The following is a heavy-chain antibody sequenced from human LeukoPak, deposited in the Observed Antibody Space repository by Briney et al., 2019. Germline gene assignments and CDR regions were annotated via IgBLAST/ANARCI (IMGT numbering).Heavy chain of an antibody. Sequence: GGSLRLSCEASGFRLDNYWMTWVRQAPGKGLEWVADINEDGSKIYSLDSVKGRFTISRDNAKNSLSLQLNTLRAEDTAVYYCARWSHVSGRWFLDNWGRGILVSVSS. V-gene: IGHV3-7*05. CDR3: ARWSHVSGRWFLDN. CDR1: GFRLDNYW. CDR2: INEDGSKI. J-gene: IGHJ4*02. D-gene: IGHD3-10*01.